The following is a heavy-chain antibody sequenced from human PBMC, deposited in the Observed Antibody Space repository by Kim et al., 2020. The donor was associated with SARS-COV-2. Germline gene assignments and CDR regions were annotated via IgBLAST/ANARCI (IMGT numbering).Heavy chain of an antibody. V-gene: IGHV3-21*01. D-gene: IGHD2-15*01. CDR1: GFTFSSYS. CDR2: ISSSSSYI. J-gene: IGHJ6*02. Sequence: GGSLRLSCAASGFTFSSYSMNWVRQAPGKGLEWVSSISSSSSYIYYADSVKGRFTISRDNAKNSLYLQMNSLRAEDTAVYYCAAEDGHCSGGSCYLFGGGMDVWGQGTTVTVSS. CDR3: AAEDGHCSGGSCYLFGGGMDV.